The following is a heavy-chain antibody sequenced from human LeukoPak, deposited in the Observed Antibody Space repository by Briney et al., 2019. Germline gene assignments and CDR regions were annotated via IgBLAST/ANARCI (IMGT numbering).Heavy chain of an antibody. J-gene: IGHJ6*02. V-gene: IGHV4-39*01. Sequence: SETLSLTCTVSGGSISNSAYYWVWIRQPPGKGLEWIGTITNTGSTYSNPSLKSRVTISIDTSKTQIPLKLTSVTAADTAVFYCARKSTGTSMDVWGQGTPVTVSS. CDR3: ARKSTGTSMDV. D-gene: IGHD3-10*01. CDR2: ITNTGST. CDR1: GGSISNSAYY.